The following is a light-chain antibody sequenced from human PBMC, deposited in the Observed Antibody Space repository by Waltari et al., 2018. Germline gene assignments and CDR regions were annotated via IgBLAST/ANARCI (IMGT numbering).Light chain of an antibody. CDR3: QQRSNCT. CDR2: DAS. CDR1: QSVSSY. Sequence: EIVLTQSPATLSLSPGERATLSCRASQSVSSYLAWYQQKPGQAPRLLIYDASNRATGSPARFSGSGPGTDFTLTISSLEPEDFAVYYCQQRSNCTFGGGTKVEIK. V-gene: IGKV3D-11*02. J-gene: IGKJ4*01.